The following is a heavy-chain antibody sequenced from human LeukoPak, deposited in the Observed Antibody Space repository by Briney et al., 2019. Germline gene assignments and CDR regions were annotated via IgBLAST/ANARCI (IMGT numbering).Heavy chain of an antibody. CDR1: GFTFSTYS. CDR3: ARGPPEAYCGGDCYWYFDY. J-gene: IGHJ4*02. D-gene: IGHD2-21*02. CDR2: ISSSSSII. Sequence: GGSLRHSCAASGFTFSTYSMNWVRRAPGKGLEWVSFISSSSSIIYYADSVKGRFTISRDNAKSSLSLQMNSLRDEDTAVYYCARGPPEAYCGGDCYWYFDYWGQGTLVTVSS. V-gene: IGHV3-48*02.